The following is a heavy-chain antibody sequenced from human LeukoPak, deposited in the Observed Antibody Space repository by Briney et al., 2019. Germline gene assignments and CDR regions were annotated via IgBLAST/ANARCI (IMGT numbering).Heavy chain of an antibody. CDR3: ARGNLGSSWSAGWFDP. Sequence: GGSLRLSCAASGFTFSTYWMTWVRQAPGKGLEWVANINQDGSEKYFVDSVKGRFTISRDNAKNSLYLQTNSLRTEDTALYYCARGNLGSSWSAGWFDPWGQGTLVTVSS. D-gene: IGHD6-13*01. CDR1: GFTFSTYW. V-gene: IGHV3-7*01. CDR2: INQDGSEK. J-gene: IGHJ5*02.